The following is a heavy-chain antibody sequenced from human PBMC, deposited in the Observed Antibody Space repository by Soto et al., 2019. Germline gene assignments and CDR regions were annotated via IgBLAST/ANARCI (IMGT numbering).Heavy chain of an antibody. CDR1: GGTFSSYA. V-gene: IGHV1-69*01. J-gene: IGHJ4*02. CDR3: ARARRFLEWLFDY. Sequence: QVQLVQSGAEVKKPGSSVKVSRKASGGTFSSYAISWVRQAPGQGLEWVGGIIPIFGTANYAQKFQGRVTITADESTSTAYMELSSLRSEDTAVYYCARARRFLEWLFDYWGQGTLVTVSS. CDR2: IIPIFGTA. D-gene: IGHD3-3*01.